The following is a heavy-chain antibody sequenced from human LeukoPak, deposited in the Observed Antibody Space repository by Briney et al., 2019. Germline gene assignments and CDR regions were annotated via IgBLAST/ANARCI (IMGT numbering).Heavy chain of an antibody. CDR3: AKGSSGYFADL. CDR2: ISNDGGGT. Sequence: GGSLRLSCAASGFIFNNYGLIWVRQAPGKGLEWVSAISNDGGGTQYADFVEGRFTISRDNSKNTLFLQMSSLRAEDTALYYCAKGSSGYFADLWGQGTLVAVSS. D-gene: IGHD3-22*01. CDR1: GFIFNNYG. J-gene: IGHJ5*02. V-gene: IGHV3-23*01.